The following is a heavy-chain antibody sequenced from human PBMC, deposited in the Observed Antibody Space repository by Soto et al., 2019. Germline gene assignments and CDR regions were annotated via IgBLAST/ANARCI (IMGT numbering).Heavy chain of an antibody. Sequence: GGSLRLSCAASGFTFSSYSMNWVRQAPGKGLEWVSSISSSSSYIYYADSVKGRFTISRDNAKNSLYLQMNSLRAEDTAVYYCAREASSSYPDMVVADYWGQGTLVTVSS. CDR2: ISSSSSYI. CDR1: GFTFSSYS. V-gene: IGHV3-21*01. J-gene: IGHJ4*02. D-gene: IGHD2-15*01. CDR3: AREASSSYPDMVVADY.